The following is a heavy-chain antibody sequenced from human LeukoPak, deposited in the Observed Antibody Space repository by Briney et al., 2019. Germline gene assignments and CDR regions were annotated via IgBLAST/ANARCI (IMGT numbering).Heavy chain of an antibody. CDR3: ARTYSFAFDP. Sequence: GGSLRLSCVVSGFTFNTYWMHWVRQAPGKGLEWISIIQSGGGTSYADSVKGRFTISRDNSKNTLYLQMNSLRAEDTAVYYCARTYSFAFDPWGQGTLVTVSS. V-gene: IGHV3-66*01. CDR1: GFTFNTYW. D-gene: IGHD5-12*01. J-gene: IGHJ5*02. CDR2: IQSGGGT.